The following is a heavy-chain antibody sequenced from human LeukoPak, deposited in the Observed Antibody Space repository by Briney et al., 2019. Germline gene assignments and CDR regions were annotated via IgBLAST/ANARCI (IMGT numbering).Heavy chain of an antibody. CDR3: ASALFYGDYVADYMDV. Sequence: GGSLRLSCAASGLTFSNYGMSWVRQAPGKGLEWVSSISSSSSYIYYADSVKGRFTISRDNAKNSLYLQMNSLRAEDTAVYYCASALFYGDYVADYMDVWGKGTTVTISS. CDR1: GLTFSNYG. CDR2: ISSSSSYI. D-gene: IGHD4-17*01. J-gene: IGHJ6*03. V-gene: IGHV3-21*01.